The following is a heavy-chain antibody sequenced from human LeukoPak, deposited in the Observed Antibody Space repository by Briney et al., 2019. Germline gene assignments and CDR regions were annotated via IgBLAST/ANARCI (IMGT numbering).Heavy chain of an antibody. Sequence: GGSLRLSCAASGFTFSSYGMHWVRQAPGKGLEWVAVISYDGSKKYYADSYVDSVKGRFTISRDNSKDTVYLQMNSLRAEDTAVYYCARRGYSSGWNRFDYWGQGTLVTVSS. CDR3: ARRGYSSGWNRFDY. CDR2: ISYDGSKK. V-gene: IGHV3-30*03. CDR1: GFTFSSYG. J-gene: IGHJ4*02. D-gene: IGHD6-25*01.